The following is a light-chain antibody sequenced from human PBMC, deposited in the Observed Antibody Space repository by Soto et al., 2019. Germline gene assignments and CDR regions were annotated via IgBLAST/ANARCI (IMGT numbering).Light chain of an antibody. CDR2: GAS. J-gene: IGKJ1*01. Sequence: EIVLTQSPGTLSLSPGERATLSCRASQSVSSNQVAWYQQKPGQAPRLLMYGASSRATGIPDRFSGSGSGTDFTLTISRLGPEDFAVYYCQQYAISWPFGQGTKVEIK. V-gene: IGKV3-20*01. CDR1: QSVSSNQ. CDR3: QQYAISWP.